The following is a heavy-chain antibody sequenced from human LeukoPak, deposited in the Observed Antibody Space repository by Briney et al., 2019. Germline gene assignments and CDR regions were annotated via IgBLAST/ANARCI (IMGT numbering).Heavy chain of an antibody. CDR3: AKDRYGSGSYFHGMDV. CDR1: GFTFSSYS. D-gene: IGHD3-10*01. J-gene: IGHJ6*02. V-gene: IGHV3-21*04. Sequence: GGSLRLSRAASGFTFSSYSMNWVRQAPGKGLEWVSSISSSSSYIYYADSVKGRFTISRDNAKNSLYLQMNSLRAEDTALYYCAKDRYGSGSYFHGMDVWGQGTTVTVSS. CDR2: ISSSSSYI.